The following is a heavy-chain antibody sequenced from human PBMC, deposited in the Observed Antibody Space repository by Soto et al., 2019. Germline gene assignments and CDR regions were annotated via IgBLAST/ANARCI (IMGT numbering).Heavy chain of an antibody. Sequence: SSETLSLTCAVYGGSFSGYYWSWIRQPPGKGLEWIGEINHSGSTNYNPSLKSRVTISVDTSKNQFSLKLSSVTAADTAVYYCARARFIAARFFDYWGQGTLVTVSS. D-gene: IGHD6-6*01. V-gene: IGHV4-34*01. J-gene: IGHJ4*02. CDR2: INHSGST. CDR1: GGSFSGYY. CDR3: ARARFIAARFFDY.